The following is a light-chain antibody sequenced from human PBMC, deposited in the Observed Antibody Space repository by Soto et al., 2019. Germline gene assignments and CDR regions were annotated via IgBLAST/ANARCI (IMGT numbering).Light chain of an antibody. CDR2: TAS. V-gene: IGKV3-15*01. CDR1: QSVSSD. CDR3: QQYNNWPPIT. Sequence: EIVMTQSPATLSVSPGERVTLSCRASQSVSSDLAWYQQTPGQAPRLLFYTASNRATGTPARFSGSGSGTEFTLTISSLQSEDFAVYYCQQYNNWPPITFGQGTRLEIK. J-gene: IGKJ5*01.